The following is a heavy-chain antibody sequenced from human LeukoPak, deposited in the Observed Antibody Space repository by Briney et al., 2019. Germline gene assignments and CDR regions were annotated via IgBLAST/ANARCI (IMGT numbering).Heavy chain of an antibody. CDR1: GFSFSTYA. CDR2: TSGNGAKT. J-gene: IGHJ4*02. CDR3: AKDFGWPFDY. Sequence: PGGSLRLSCAASGFSFSTYALSCVRQAPGKGLEWVSATSGNGAKTYYADSVRGRFTISRDNSKNTLYLQMNSLRAEDTAVYYCAKDFGWPFDYWGQGTLVTVSS. V-gene: IGHV3-23*01. D-gene: IGHD6-19*01.